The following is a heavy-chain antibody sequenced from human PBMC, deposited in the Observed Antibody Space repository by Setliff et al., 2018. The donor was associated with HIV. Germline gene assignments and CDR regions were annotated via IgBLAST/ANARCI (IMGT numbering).Heavy chain of an antibody. CDR2: IYPPDSDT. Sequence: PGESLKISCKASGYSFTSHWIGWVRQMPGKGLEWMGIIYPPDSDTTYSPSFRGQVTISADKSISTAYLQWSSLKASDTAMYYCATSDYGGGSGHFQHWGQGTLVTVTS. CDR1: GYSFTSHW. D-gene: IGHD4-17*01. V-gene: IGHV5-51*01. J-gene: IGHJ1*01. CDR3: ATSDYGGGSGHFQH.